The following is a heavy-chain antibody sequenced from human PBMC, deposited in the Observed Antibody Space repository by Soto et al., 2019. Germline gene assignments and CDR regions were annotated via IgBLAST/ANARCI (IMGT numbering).Heavy chain of an antibody. Sequence: EVQLVESGGGLVQPGGSLRLSCAASGFTFSSNWMHWVRQAPGKGLVWVSRINNDGSSAKYGDSVQGRCSISRENAKKTLYLQMNSLRADDTAVYYCARGGCTSTSCLDYWGQGTLVTVSS. CDR1: GFTFSSNW. D-gene: IGHD2-2*01. CDR2: INNDGSSA. V-gene: IGHV3-74*01. J-gene: IGHJ4*02. CDR3: ARGGCTSTSCLDY.